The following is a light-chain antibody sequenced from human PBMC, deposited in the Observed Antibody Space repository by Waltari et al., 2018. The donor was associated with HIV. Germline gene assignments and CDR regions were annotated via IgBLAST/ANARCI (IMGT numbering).Light chain of an antibody. J-gene: IGLJ2*01. V-gene: IGLV3-19*01. Sequence: SSELTQGPAVSVALGQTVRITCQGASLRFYSASCYQQKPGQAPVLVIYGRNNRPSGIPARFSGSRSGNTASLTITGAQAEDEADYYCNSRDRSGYLHVVFGGGTKLTVL. CDR1: SLRFYS. CDR2: GRN. CDR3: NSRDRSGYLHVV.